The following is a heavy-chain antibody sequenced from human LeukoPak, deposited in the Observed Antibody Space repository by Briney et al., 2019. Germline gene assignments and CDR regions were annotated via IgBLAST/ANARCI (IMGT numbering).Heavy chain of an antibody. V-gene: IGHV3-30*04. J-gene: IGHJ6*04. D-gene: IGHD1-26*01. CDR3: ARDSSREYYYYGMDV. CDR1: GFTFSSYA. CDR2: ISYDGSNK. Sequence: PGRSLRLSCAASGFTFSSYAMHWVRQAPGKWLEWVAVISYDGSNKYYADSVKGRFTISRDNSKNTLYLQMNSLRTEDTAVYYCARDSSREYYYYGMDVWGKGTTATVSS.